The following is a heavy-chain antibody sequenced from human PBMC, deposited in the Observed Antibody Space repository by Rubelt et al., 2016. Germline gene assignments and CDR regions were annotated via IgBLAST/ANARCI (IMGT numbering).Heavy chain of an antibody. J-gene: IGHJ4*02. Sequence: LWHSGSTNYNTSLKSRVTISLDTSKNQFSLRLSSVTAADTAVFYCARHREGHAYGQMTNFDSWGQGTLVTVSS. V-gene: IGHV4-39*01. D-gene: IGHD3-10*01. CDR3: ARHREGHAYGQMTNFDS. CDR2: LWHSGST.